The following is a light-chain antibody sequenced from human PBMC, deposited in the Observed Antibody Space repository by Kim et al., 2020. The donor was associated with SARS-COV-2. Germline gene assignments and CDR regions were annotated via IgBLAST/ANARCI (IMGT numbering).Light chain of an antibody. J-gene: IGLJ3*02. V-gene: IGLV1-47*01. Sequence: GQRVTVSCSGSSSNIGSNYVYWYQQLPGTAPKLLIYRNNQRPSGVPDRFSGSKSGTSASLAISGLRSEDEADYYCAAWDDSLSGWVFGGGTKLTVL. CDR1: SSNIGSNY. CDR3: AAWDDSLSGWV. CDR2: RNN.